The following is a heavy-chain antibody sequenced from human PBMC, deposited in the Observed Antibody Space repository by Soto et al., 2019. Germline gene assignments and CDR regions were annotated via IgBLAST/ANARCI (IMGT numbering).Heavy chain of an antibody. D-gene: IGHD3-9*01. CDR2: ISGSGGGT. V-gene: IGHV3-23*01. Sequence: EVQLLESGGGLVQPGGSLRLSCAASGFTFSNYAMSWVRQAPGKGLEWVSAISGSGGGTFYADSVKGRFTISRDNSKNTLYLKMNSRRAEDAVVYYCAEPALTGPWGYYDGSDVWGQGTTVTVSS. J-gene: IGHJ6*02. CDR1: GFTFSNYA. CDR3: AEPALTGPWGYYDGSDV.